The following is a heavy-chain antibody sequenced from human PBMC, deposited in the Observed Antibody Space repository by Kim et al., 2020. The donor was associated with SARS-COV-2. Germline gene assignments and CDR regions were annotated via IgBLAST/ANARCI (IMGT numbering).Heavy chain of an antibody. V-gene: IGHV4-59*08. J-gene: IGHJ6*03. CDR1: GDSFSTYY. CDR2: IYYSGSS. D-gene: IGHD3-10*01. CDR3: ERVRGYRHERNYYHYMDV. Sequence: SETLSLTCTLSGDSFSTYYWSWIRQAPGKGPEWIGYIYYSGSSNYKSSLRSRVTISIDTSKNQFSLKLTSVTAADKAVYYCERVRGYRHERNYYHYMDV.